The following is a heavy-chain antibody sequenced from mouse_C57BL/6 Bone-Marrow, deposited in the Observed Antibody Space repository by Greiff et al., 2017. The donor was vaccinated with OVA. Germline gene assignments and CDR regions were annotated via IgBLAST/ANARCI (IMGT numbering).Heavy chain of an antibody. CDR3: ARSDYGYYFDY. CDR1: GYSFTGYF. V-gene: IGHV1-20*01. J-gene: IGHJ2*01. D-gene: IGHD1-1*01. CDR2: INPYNGDT. Sequence: LVESGPELVKPGDSVKISCKASGYSFTGYFMNWVMQSHGKSLEWIGRINPYNGDTFYNQKFKGKATLTVDKSSSTAHMELRSLTSEDSAVYYCARSDYGYYFDYWGQGTTLTVSS.